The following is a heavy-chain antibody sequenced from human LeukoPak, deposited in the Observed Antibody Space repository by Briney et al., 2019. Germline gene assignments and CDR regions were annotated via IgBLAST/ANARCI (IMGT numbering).Heavy chain of an antibody. J-gene: IGHJ6*03. CDR2: IYYSGST. CDR3: ARGRIQLWYHYYMDV. V-gene: IGHV4-59*01. CDR1: SGSISTYH. Sequence: PSETLSLTCTVSSGSISTYHWSWVRQPPGKGLEWIGYIYYSGSTNYNPSLKSRVTISVDTSKNQFSLQLSSVTAADTAVYYCARGRIQLWYHYYMDVWGKGTTVTVSS. D-gene: IGHD5-18*01.